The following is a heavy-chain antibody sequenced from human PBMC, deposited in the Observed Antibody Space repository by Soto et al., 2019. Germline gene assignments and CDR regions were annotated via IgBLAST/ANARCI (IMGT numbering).Heavy chain of an antibody. CDR3: ARDRVGYGDYGYFDY. Sequence: ASVKVSCKASGYTFTSYYMHWVRQAPGQGLEWMGIINPSGGSTSYAQKFQGRVTMARDTSTSTVYMELSSLRSEDTAVYYCARDRVGYGDYGYFDYWGQGTLVTVSS. CDR1: GYTFTSYY. J-gene: IGHJ4*02. CDR2: INPSGGST. D-gene: IGHD4-17*01. V-gene: IGHV1-46*03.